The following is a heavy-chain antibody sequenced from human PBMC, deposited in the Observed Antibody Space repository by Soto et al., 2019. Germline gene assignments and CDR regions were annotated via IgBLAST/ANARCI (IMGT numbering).Heavy chain of an antibody. D-gene: IGHD6-13*01. J-gene: IGHJ5*02. CDR2: IIPIFGTA. V-gene: IGHV1-69*01. Sequence: VQLVQSGAEVKKPGSSVKVSCKASGGTFSSYAISWVRQAPGQGLEWMGGIIPIFGTANYAQKLQGRVTITADESTSTAYLELSSLRYEATAVYYCAGLQQLVLRWFDPWGQGTLVTVSS. CDR3: AGLQQLVLRWFDP. CDR1: GGTFSSYA.